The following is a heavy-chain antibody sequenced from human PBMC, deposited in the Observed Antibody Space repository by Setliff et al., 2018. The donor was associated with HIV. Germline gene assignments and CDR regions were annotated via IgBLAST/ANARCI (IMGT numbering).Heavy chain of an antibody. V-gene: IGHV1-24*01. CDR1: GYTLTELS. D-gene: IGHD1-26*01. Sequence: ASVKVSCKVSGYTLTELSRHWVRQAPGKGLEWMGSFDPKDGKTRYAQKFQGRVTMTEDTSTDTAYMELSSLSFEDTAVYYCATTGPYSGSLYGMDVWGQGTTVTVSS. J-gene: IGHJ6*02. CDR2: FDPKDGKT. CDR3: ATTGPYSGSLYGMDV.